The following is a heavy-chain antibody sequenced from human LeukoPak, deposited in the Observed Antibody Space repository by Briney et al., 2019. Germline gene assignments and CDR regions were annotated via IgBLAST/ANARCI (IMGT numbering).Heavy chain of an antibody. V-gene: IGHV4-4*02. CDR3: SRESGPFSPFGH. CDR2: ISLSGHT. Sequence: SKTLSFNCGFSDGPITTTNYWSWVRQPPGQGLEWIGEISLSGHTNYNPSLRRRVTMSLDESKNHLSLILAYVTAADTAIYYCSRESGPFSPFGHWGQGTLVTVTS. CDR1: DGPITTTNY. D-gene: IGHD1-26*01. J-gene: IGHJ4*02.